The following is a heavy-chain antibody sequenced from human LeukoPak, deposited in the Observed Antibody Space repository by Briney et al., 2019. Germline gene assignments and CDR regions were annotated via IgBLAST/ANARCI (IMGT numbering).Heavy chain of an antibody. CDR2: ISSSGSTI. D-gene: IGHD3-22*01. V-gene: IGHV3-48*03. Sequence: AGGSLRLSCAASGFTFSIYEMNWVRQAPGKGLEWVSYISSSGSTIYYADSVKGRFTISRDNAKNSLYLQMNSLRAEDTAVYYCARDYPLTYYYDSSGYSPSGGWFDPWGQGTLVTVSS. CDR1: GFTFSIYE. J-gene: IGHJ5*02. CDR3: ARDYPLTYYYDSSGYSPSGGWFDP.